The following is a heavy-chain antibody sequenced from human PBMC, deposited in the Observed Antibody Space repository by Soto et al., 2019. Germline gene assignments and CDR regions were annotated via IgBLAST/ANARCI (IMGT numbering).Heavy chain of an antibody. CDR1: GFTFSSYA. CDR2: ISGSGDKT. CDR3: AKEDDALTGYYNEYLDF. J-gene: IGHJ4*02. Sequence: LRLSCLASGFTFSSYAMSWVRQAPGRGLEWVSAISGSGDKTYYADSVKGRFTISRDASRNTVYLHMDSLTAEDTAVYYCAKEDDALTGYYNEYLDFWGQGTLVTVSS. D-gene: IGHD3-9*01. V-gene: IGHV3-23*01.